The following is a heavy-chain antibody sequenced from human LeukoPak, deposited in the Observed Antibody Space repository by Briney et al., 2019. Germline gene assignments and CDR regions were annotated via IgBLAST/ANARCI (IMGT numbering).Heavy chain of an antibody. J-gene: IGHJ6*03. CDR2: ISSNGGST. CDR1: GFTFSSYA. V-gene: IGHV3-64*01. CDR3: ARVAPIVVVPAAIYYYYYMDV. D-gene: IGHD2-2*01. Sequence: GGSLRLSCAASGFTFSSYAMHWVRQAPGKGLEYVSAISSNGGSTYYANSVKGRFTISRDNSKNTLYLQMGSLRAEDMAVYYCARVAPIVVVPAAIYYYYYMDVWGKGTTVIVSS.